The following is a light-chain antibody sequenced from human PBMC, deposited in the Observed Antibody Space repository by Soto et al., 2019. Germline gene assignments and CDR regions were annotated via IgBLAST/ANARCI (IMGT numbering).Light chain of an antibody. J-gene: IGKJ1*01. Sequence: EIVLTQSPATLPLSPGERATLSCRASQSVRNNDVAWYQQKPGQAPRLLIYGASTRATGIADRFSGSGSGTDFTLTITRLEPDDFAVYFCQQYGTSPRTCRQGTTVESK. CDR1: QSVRNND. CDR2: GAS. V-gene: IGKV3-20*01. CDR3: QQYGTSPRT.